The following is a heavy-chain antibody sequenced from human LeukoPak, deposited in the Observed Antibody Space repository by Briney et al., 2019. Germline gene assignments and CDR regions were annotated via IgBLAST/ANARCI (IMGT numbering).Heavy chain of an antibody. CDR3: ASGRQQLAHYGMDV. D-gene: IGHD6-13*01. CDR2: IDHSGST. CDR1: GGSFSGYY. V-gene: IGHV4-34*01. Sequence: SETLSLTCAVYGGSFSGYYWSWIRQAPGKGLEWIGEIDHSGSTNYNPSLKSRVTISVDTSKNQFSLKLSSVTAADTAVYYCASGRQQLAHYGMDVWGQGTTVTVSS. J-gene: IGHJ6*02.